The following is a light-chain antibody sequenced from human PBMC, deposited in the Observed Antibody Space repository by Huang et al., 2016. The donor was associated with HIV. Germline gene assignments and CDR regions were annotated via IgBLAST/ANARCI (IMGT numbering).Light chain of an antibody. J-gene: IGKJ1*01. Sequence: ELVLTQSPGTLSSSPGGAAVISCRASQSLDKGFLAWYRQKPGQAPELLLFDASKRPYAIPDRFVGRGYGTDFSLTINGLGPEDFAFYFCHHYGATQWAFGRGTRVEMK. CDR2: DAS. CDR1: QSLDKGF. CDR3: HHYGATQWA. V-gene: IGKV3-20*01.